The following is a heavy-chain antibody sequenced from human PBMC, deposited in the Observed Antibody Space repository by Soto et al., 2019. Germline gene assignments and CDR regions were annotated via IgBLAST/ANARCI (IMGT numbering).Heavy chain of an antibody. J-gene: IGHJ4*02. CDR1: GFTVDDYA. CDR3: EKDMKWGGMTTIHYFDS. D-gene: IGHD4-17*01. CDR2: ISWNSETI. Sequence: EVQLVESGGGLVQPGRSLRLSCAASGFTVDDYAMHWVRQAPGKGLEWVSGISWNSETIDYADSVKGRFTISRDNDKSSLFLQVNSLSPDDTALYYCEKDMKWGGMTTIHYFDSWGQGTLVTVSS. V-gene: IGHV3-9*01.